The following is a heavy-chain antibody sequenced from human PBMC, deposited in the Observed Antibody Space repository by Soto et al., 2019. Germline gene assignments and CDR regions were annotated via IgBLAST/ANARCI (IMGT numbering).Heavy chain of an antibody. CDR2: MSRSSSTI. D-gene: IGHD2-15*01. Sequence: EVQLVEAGGGLVQPGGALRLSCAAAGVTFSSYSMNWVRQAPGKGLEWVSYMSRSSSTIYDADSVKGRFTISRDNAKNSLYLHMNSLRDEDTAVYYCSRDLLARYCSGGSCRRISVYSVLGYWGQGTLVTVSS. V-gene: IGHV3-48*02. CDR3: SRDLLARYCSGGSCRRISVYSVLGY. J-gene: IGHJ4*02. CDR1: GVTFSSYS.